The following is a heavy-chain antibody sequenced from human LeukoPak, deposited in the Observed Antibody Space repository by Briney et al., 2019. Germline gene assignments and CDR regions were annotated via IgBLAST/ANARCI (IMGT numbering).Heavy chain of an antibody. CDR3: ARVATGGYYIW. J-gene: IGHJ4*02. V-gene: IGHV4-61*02. CDR1: GGSISSGSYF. D-gene: IGHD3-22*01. CDR2: IYTTRST. Sequence: PADTLSLTHTVSGGSISSGSYFWTWIRQPAGKGVEWIGSIYTTRSTNYNPSLKSRLTMSTDTSKNQFSVKLSSVPAAGTAVYYCARVATGGYYIWWGKGTLVTVSS.